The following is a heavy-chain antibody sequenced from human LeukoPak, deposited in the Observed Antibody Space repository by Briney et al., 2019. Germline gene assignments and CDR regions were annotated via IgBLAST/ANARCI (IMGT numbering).Heavy chain of an antibody. D-gene: IGHD3-10*01. Sequence: GESLKISCKGSGYSFTSYWIGWVRQMPGKGLEWMGIIYPGDSDTRYSPSFQGQVTISADKSISTAYLQWSSLKASDTAMYYCARLVSYYGSGSYYQNWFDPWGQGTLVTVSS. CDR1: GYSFTSYW. V-gene: IGHV5-51*01. CDR2: IYPGDSDT. CDR3: ARLVSYYGSGSYYQNWFDP. J-gene: IGHJ5*02.